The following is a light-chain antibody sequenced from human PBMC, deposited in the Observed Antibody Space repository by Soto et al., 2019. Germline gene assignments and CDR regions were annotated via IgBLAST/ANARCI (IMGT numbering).Light chain of an antibody. CDR1: QGIRND. CDR2: GAS. V-gene: IGKV1-6*01. J-gene: IGKJ2*01. Sequence: AIQMTQSPSSLSASVGDRVTITCRASQGIRNDLGWYQQKPGKAPNLLIYGASSLQSGVPSRFSGSGSGTDFTLTISSLQPDDFATYYCLQSYEYPYTFGQGTKLEIK. CDR3: LQSYEYPYT.